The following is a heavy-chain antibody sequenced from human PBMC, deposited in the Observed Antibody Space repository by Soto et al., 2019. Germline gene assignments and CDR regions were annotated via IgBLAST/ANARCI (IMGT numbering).Heavy chain of an antibody. Sequence: GGSLRLSCAASGFTFSSYGMHWVRQAPGKGLEWVAVIWYDGSNKYYADSVKGRFTISRDNSKNTLYLQMNSLRAEDTAVYYCARDALSSSLWYNWFDPWGQGTLVTVSS. CDR3: ARDALSSSLWYNWFDP. D-gene: IGHD6-6*01. J-gene: IGHJ5*02. CDR1: GFTFSSYG. CDR2: IWYDGSNK. V-gene: IGHV3-33*01.